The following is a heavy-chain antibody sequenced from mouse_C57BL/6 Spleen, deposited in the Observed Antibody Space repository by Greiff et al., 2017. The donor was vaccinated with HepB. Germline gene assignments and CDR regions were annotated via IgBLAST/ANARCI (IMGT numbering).Heavy chain of an antibody. Sequence: QVQLQQSGAELVKPGASVKISCKASGYAFSSYWMNWVKRRPGKGLEWIGQIYPGDGDTNYNGKFKGKATLTADKSSSTAYMQLSSLTSEDSAVYFCARPYFDYWGQGTTLTVAS. CDR1: GYAFSSYW. CDR3: ARPYFDY. CDR2: IYPGDGDT. J-gene: IGHJ2*01. V-gene: IGHV1-80*01.